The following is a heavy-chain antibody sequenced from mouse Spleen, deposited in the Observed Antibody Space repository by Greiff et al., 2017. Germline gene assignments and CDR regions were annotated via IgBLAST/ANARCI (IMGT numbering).Heavy chain of an antibody. CDR2: IYPGSGST. CDR3: ARRGDGSIHFDY. D-gene: IGHD1-1*01. Sequence: VQLQQSGAELVKPGASVKMSCKASGYTFTSYWITWVKQRPGQGLEWIGDIYPGSGSTNYNEKFKSKATLTVDTSSSTAYMQLSSLTSEDSAVYYCARRGDGSIHFDYWGQGTTLTVSS. V-gene: IGHV1-55*01. CDR1: GYTFTSYW. J-gene: IGHJ2*01.